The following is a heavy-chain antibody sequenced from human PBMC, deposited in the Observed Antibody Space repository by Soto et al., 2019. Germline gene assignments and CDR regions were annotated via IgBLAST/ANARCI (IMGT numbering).Heavy chain of an antibody. V-gene: IGHV3-23*01. CDR1: GFTFNSCA. CDR2: ISGSSSST. CDR3: AKEYIVTTIADAFDI. J-gene: IGHJ3*02. D-gene: IGHD5-12*01. Sequence: GGSLRLSCAASGFTFNSCAMTWVRQAPGKGLEWVSTISGSSSSTFYADSVKGRFTTSRDNSKNMLYLQMDGLRAEDTAVYYCAKEYIVTTIADAFDIWGQGTMVTVSS.